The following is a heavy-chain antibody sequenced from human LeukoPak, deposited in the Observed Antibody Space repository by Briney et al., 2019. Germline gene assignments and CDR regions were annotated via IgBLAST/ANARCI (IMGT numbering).Heavy chain of an antibody. D-gene: IGHD5-12*01. CDR1: GFSFSNAW. J-gene: IGHJ3*02. CDR3: TTDSAYGNDI. V-gene: IGHV3-15*01. CDR2: IKSKADGGTT. Sequence: GGSLSLSCAASGFSFSNAWMSWVRQPPGKGLEWAGRIKSKADGGTTDYAAPVKGRFTISRDDSKNTLYLQMNSLKTEDTAVYYCTTDSAYGNDIWGQGTMVTVSS.